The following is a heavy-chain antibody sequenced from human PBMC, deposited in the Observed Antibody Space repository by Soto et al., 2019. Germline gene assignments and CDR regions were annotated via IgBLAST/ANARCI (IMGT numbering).Heavy chain of an antibody. Sequence: EVQLLESGGGVVKPGGSLRLSCVASGFNVKKFAMAWVRQAPGEGLEWVSGISCCGGSTSYADSVKGRFTIARDDSENTVSLQVNGLRVEDTAQYYCAKADGEQWLIPHLDNWGQGTLVTVS. V-gene: IGHV3-23*01. CDR3: AKADGEQWLIPHLDN. CDR1: GFNVKKFA. D-gene: IGHD6-19*01. CDR2: ISCCGGST. J-gene: IGHJ4*02.